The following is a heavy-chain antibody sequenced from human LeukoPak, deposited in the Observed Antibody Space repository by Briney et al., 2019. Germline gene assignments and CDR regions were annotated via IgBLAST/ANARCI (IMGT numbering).Heavy chain of an antibody. J-gene: IGHJ4*02. Sequence: GRSLRLSCAASGFTFSSYAMHWVRQAPGKGLEWVAVISYDGSNKYYADSVKGRFTISRDNSKNTLYLQMNSLRAEDTAVYYCAKATDVTQYSSSSDSDYWGQGTLVTVSS. D-gene: IGHD6-6*01. CDR3: AKATDVTQYSSSSDSDY. CDR2: ISYDGSNK. V-gene: IGHV3-30-3*01. CDR1: GFTFSSYA.